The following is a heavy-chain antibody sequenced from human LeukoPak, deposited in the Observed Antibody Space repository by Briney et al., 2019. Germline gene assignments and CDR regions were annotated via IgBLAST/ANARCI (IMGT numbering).Heavy chain of an antibody. V-gene: IGHV4-34*01. CDR2: INHSGST. Sequence: SETLSLTSAVYGGSFSGYYWSWIRQPPGKGLEWIGEINHSGSTNYNPSLKSRVTTSLDTSKNQFSLKLSSVTAADTAVYYCARGTGSSWYGGPFDSWGQGTLVTVSS. CDR1: GGSFSGYY. J-gene: IGHJ4*02. D-gene: IGHD6-13*01. CDR3: ARGTGSSWYGGPFDS.